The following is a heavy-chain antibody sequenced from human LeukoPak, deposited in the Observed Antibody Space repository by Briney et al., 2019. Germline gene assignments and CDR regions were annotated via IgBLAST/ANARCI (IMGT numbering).Heavy chain of an antibody. CDR3: ASGLLPSLLTAFDF. V-gene: IGHV3-53*01. J-gene: IGHJ4*02. CDR2: IYSGGTT. D-gene: IGHD1-14*01. Sequence: GGSLRLSCAASGLTVNSNYMNWVRQAPGKGLQWVSVIYSGGTTYYADSVRGRFTISRDNSKNTLYLQMNSLRAEDTAVYYCASGLLPSLLTAFDFWGLGTLVSVSS. CDR1: GLTVNSNY.